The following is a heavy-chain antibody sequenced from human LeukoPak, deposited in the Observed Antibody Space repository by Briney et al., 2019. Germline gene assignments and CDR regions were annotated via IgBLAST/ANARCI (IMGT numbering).Heavy chain of an antibody. D-gene: IGHD1-26*01. J-gene: IGHJ6*02. CDR3: ARMRELRVGGLGDYFFYGMDV. V-gene: IGHV3-7*01. CDR2: IKQDGSEK. CDR1: GFTFSSYW. Sequence: GGSLRLSCAASGFTFSSYWMSCVRQAPGKGLEWVANIKQDGSEKYYVDSVKGRLAISRDNAKNSLYLHMNSLRVEDTAIYYCARMRELRVGGLGDYFFYGMDVWGQGTTVTVSS.